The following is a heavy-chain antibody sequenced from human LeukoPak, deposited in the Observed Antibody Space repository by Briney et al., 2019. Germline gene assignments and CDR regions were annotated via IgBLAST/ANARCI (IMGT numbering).Heavy chain of an antibody. CDR3: ARGAEGVTMVRGVIKVRSPFDY. CDR1: GYTFTSYG. D-gene: IGHD3-10*01. CDR2: ISAYNGNT. V-gene: IGHV1-18*01. J-gene: IGHJ4*02. Sequence: ASVKVSCKASGYTFTSYGISWVRQAPGQGLEWMGWISAYNGNTNYAQKLQGRVTMTTDTSTSTAYMELRSLRFDDTAVYYCARGAEGVTMVRGVIKVRSPFDYWGQGTLVTVSS.